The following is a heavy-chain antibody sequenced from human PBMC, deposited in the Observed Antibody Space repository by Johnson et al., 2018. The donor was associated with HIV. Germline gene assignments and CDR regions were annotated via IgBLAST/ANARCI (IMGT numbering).Heavy chain of an antibody. J-gene: IGHJ3*02. D-gene: IGHD5-18*01. CDR3: ARDCSYGSNDAFDI. Sequence: QEKLVESGGGLVQPGGSLRVSCAASGFTFSSYGMHWVRQAPGKGLEWVAVTSNDGSNKYYADSVKGRFTIYRDNFKNTLYLQMNGLRPEDTAVYYCARDCSYGSNDAFDIWGQGTMVTVSS. CDR1: GFTFSSYG. V-gene: IGHV3-30*03. CDR2: TSNDGSNK.